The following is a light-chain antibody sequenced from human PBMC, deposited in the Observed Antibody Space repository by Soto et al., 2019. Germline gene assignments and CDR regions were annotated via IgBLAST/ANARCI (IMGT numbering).Light chain of an antibody. V-gene: IGLV2-14*01. Sequence: QSALTQPASVSGSPGQSITISCTGTSSDVGGYNYVSWYQQHPGQAPKLMIYDVSNRPSGVSNRFSGSKSGNTASLPISGLQAEDEADYYCSSYTSSSTHVVFGGGTKLTVL. CDR2: DVS. CDR3: SSYTSSSTHVV. CDR1: SSDVGGYNY. J-gene: IGLJ2*01.